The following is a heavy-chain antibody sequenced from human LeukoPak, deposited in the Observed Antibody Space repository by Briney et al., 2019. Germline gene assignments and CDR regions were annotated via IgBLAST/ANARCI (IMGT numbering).Heavy chain of an antibody. J-gene: IGHJ4*02. CDR3: ALTGNSLPFDF. V-gene: IGHV5-51*01. CDR2: IYPGNTDI. Sequence: GESLKISCKGSGYSFTNYWIGWVRQMPGKGLEWMGIIYPGNTDIRYSPSFQGHITISADKTISSAYLQWSSLKASDTAQNYCALTGNSLPFDFWGQGTLVTVSS. CDR1: GYSFTNYW.